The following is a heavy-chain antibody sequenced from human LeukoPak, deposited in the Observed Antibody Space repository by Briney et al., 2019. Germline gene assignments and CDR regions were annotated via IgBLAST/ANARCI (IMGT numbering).Heavy chain of an antibody. Sequence: GGSLRLSCAASGFTFSNYAVMWVRQAPGQGLEWVSAITSGGAPRYADSVKGRFTISRDNSKNTLYLQMNSLRAEDTAVYYCARATTPDRSYGMDVWGQGTTVTVSS. D-gene: IGHD3-16*02. CDR2: ITSGGAP. J-gene: IGHJ6*02. V-gene: IGHV3-23*01. CDR3: ARATTPDRSYGMDV. CDR1: GFTFSNYA.